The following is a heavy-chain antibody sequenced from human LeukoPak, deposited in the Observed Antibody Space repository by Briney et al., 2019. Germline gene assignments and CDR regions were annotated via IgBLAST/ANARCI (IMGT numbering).Heavy chain of an antibody. J-gene: IGHJ4*02. V-gene: IGHV3-33*06. D-gene: IGHD3-10*01. CDR2: IWYDGSNK. Sequence: GGSLRLSCAASGFTFSSYGMHWVRQAPGKGLEWVAVIWYDGSNKYYADSVKGRFTISRDNSKNTLYLQMNSLRAEGTAVYYCAKDHGRGSLDYWGQGTLVTVSS. CDR3: AKDHGRGSLDY. CDR1: GFTFSSYG.